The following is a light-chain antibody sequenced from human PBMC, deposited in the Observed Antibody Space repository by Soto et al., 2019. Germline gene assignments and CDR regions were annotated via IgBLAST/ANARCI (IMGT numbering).Light chain of an antibody. J-gene: IGKJ1*01. V-gene: IGKV1-5*03. CDR2: KAS. Sequence: IPMTQSPASLSASVGDRVTITCRASQSISSWLAWYQQKPGKAPKLLISKASSLESGVPSRFSASGSGTEFTLTISSLQPDDFATYYCQQCYSYYAWTFGQGTKADIK. CDR1: QSISSW. CDR3: QQCYSYYAWT.